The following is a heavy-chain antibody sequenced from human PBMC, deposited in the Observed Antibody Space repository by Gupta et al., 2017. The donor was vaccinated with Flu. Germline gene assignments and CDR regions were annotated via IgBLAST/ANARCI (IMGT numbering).Heavy chain of an antibody. Sequence: QPPGKGLEWIGYIYYSGSTNYNPSLKSRVTISVDTSKNQFSLKLGSVTAADTAVYYCARDIRNYYDSSGYYGVYYFDYWGQGTLVTVSS. V-gene: IGHV4-59*01. CDR3: ARDIRNYYDSSGYYGVYYFDY. J-gene: IGHJ4*02. CDR2: IYYSGST. D-gene: IGHD3-22*01.